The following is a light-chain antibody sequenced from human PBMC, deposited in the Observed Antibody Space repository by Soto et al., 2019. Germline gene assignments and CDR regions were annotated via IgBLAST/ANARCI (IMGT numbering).Light chain of an antibody. CDR1: QSISSSF. Sequence: EIVLTQSPGILSLSPGERASLSCGASQSISSSFLARYQQKPGQAPRLLIYGASSRATGIPDRFSGSGSGTDFTLTISRLEPEDFAVYYCQQYGTLITFGQGTRLEIK. CDR2: GAS. V-gene: IGKV3-20*01. J-gene: IGKJ5*01. CDR3: QQYGTLIT.